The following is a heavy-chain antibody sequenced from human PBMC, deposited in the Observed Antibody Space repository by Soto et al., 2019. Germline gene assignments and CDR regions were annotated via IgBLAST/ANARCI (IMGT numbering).Heavy chain of an antibody. Sequence: QVQLVQSGVDVKKPGASVKVSCKAMGYTFTNYGLSWVRQAPGEGLEWMGWISAYNGHTKYAQKVQDRLTLTTDTSASTAYLELRSLRSDDTAVYYCVRGDGGYFDHWGRGTLVLVSS. J-gene: IGHJ4*02. V-gene: IGHV1-18*01. CDR2: ISAYNGHT. D-gene: IGHD3-16*01. CDR1: GYTFTNYG. CDR3: VRGDGGYFDH.